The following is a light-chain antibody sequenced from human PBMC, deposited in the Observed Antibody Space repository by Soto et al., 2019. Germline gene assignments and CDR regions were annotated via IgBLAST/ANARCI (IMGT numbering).Light chain of an antibody. CDR3: AAWDDGLSGRVV. CDR1: SSNIGGNT. Sequence: QSVLTQPPSASGTPGQRVTISCSGSSSNIGGNTVNWYQQFPGTAPKLLIYRNNERPSGVPDRFSGSKSGTSASLAISGLHSEDEADYFCAAWDDGLSGRVVFGGGTNLTVL. CDR2: RNN. J-gene: IGLJ2*01. V-gene: IGLV1-44*01.